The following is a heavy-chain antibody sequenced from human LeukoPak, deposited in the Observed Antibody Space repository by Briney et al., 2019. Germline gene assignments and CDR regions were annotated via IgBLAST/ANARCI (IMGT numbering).Heavy chain of an antibody. CDR2: IYYSGST. CDR3: ARDKYYYDSSGYYYYYMDV. V-gene: IGHV4-59*01. CDR1: GVSISSYY. Sequence: SETLSLTCTVSGVSISSYYWSWIRQPPGKGLEWIGYIYYSGSTNYNPSLKSRVTISVDTSKNQFSLKLSSVTAADTAVYYCARDKYYYDSSGYYYYYMDVWGKGTTVTMSS. J-gene: IGHJ6*03. D-gene: IGHD3-22*01.